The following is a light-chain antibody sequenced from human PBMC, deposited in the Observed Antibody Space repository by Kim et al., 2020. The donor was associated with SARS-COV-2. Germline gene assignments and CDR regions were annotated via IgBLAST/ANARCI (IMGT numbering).Light chain of an antibody. J-gene: IGLJ2*01. Sequence: QSALTQPASVSGSPGQSIIISCTGINSDVGGSNYVSWYQQHPGKAPKLIIYDVSNRPSGVSNRFSASKSGDTASLTISGLQAEDEATYYCCSYTSTSTLFGGGTKVTVL. CDR1: NSDVGGSNY. CDR3: CSYTSTSTL. CDR2: DVS. V-gene: IGLV2-14*03.